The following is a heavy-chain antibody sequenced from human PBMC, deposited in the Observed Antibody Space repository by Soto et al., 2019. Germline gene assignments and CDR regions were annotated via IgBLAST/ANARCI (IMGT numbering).Heavy chain of an antibody. D-gene: IGHD1-7*01. V-gene: IGHV3-23*01. J-gene: IGHJ6*03. CDR1: GFSFASFA. Sequence: PGGSLRLSCTTSGFSFASFAMTWVRQAPGKGLEWVATISGSDGKTYYADSVKGRFSISRDTSRNTLYLQMNSLRADDTAIYYFPRWNYLGYGHHLTRDMD. CDR3: PRWNYLGYGHHLTRDMD. CDR2: ISGSDGKT.